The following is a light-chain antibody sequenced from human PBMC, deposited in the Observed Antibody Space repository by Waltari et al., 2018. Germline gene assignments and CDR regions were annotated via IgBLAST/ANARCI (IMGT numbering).Light chain of an antibody. Sequence: QSVLTQPPSVSGAPGQRVTISCTGSSSNIGAGYDVHWYQQPPGTAPKPPTYGHTKRPSGVPARFSGSKSGTSASLAITGLQAEDEADYYCQSYDRSLSGGYVFGPGTWVTVL. CDR1: SSNIGAGYD. J-gene: IGLJ1*01. CDR2: GHT. V-gene: IGLV1-40*01. CDR3: QSYDRSLSGGYV.